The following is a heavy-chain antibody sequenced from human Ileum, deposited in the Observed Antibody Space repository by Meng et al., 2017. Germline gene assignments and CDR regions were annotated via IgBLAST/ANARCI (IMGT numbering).Heavy chain of an antibody. Sequence: QVQLQESGPGLVKPSQTLSLTCAVSGGTLSSGGHYRSWIRQFPGKGLEWIGFIFSTGTPYYHPSLESCVTLPVETSKNPYYLEMNTVTVAETAVYYRARDVMGIREGAVEDYWGQGTLVTVSS. CDR2: IFSTGTP. V-gene: IGHV4-31*11. CDR1: GGTLSSGGHY. CDR3: ARDVMGIREGAVEDY. J-gene: IGHJ4*02. D-gene: IGHD1-26*01.